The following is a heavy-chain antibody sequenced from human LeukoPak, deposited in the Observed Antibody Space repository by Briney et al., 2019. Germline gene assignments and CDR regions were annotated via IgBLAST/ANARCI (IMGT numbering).Heavy chain of an antibody. CDR3: AREPYGDYFDY. CDR1: GFTFSSYW. Sequence: PGGSLRLSCAASGFTFSSYWMSWVRQAPGKGLEWVANIKQEGSEKYYVDSVKGRFTISRDNAKNSLYLQMNSLRAEDTAVYYCAREPYGDYFDYWGRGTLVTVSS. CDR2: IKQEGSEK. V-gene: IGHV3-7*03. J-gene: IGHJ4*02. D-gene: IGHD4-17*01.